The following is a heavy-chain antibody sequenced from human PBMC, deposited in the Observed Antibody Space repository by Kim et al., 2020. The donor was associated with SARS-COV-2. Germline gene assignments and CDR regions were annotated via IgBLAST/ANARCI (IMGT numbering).Heavy chain of an antibody. Sequence: SETLSLTCTVSGGSINSGGYYWSWIRQHPGKGLEWIGYIYYSGSTYYNPSLKSRVTISVDTSKNQFSLKLSSVTAADTAVYYCARGITIFGVVDTFDIWGQGTMVTVSS. CDR2: IYYSGST. V-gene: IGHV4-31*03. CDR3: ARGITIFGVVDTFDI. J-gene: IGHJ3*02. D-gene: IGHD3-3*01. CDR1: GGSINSGGYY.